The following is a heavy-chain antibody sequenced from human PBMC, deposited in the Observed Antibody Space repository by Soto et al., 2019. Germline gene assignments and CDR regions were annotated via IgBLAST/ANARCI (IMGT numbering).Heavy chain of an antibody. V-gene: IGHV6-1*01. CDR3: ARDRVPSYYGSGIFSRYYYYGMDV. CDR1: GDSVSSNSAA. D-gene: IGHD3-10*01. Sequence: SQTLSLTCAISGDSVSSNSAAWNWIRQSPSRGLEWLGRTYYRSKWYNDYALSVKSRITINPDTSKNQFSLQLNSVTPEDTAVYYCARDRVPSYYGSGIFSRYYYYGMDVWGQGTTVTVSS. J-gene: IGHJ6*02. CDR2: TYYRSKWYN.